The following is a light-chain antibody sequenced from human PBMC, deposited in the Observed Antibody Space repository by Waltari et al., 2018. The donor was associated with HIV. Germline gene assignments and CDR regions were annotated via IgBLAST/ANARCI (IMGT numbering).Light chain of an antibody. V-gene: IGKV1-39*01. Sequence: DIQMTQSPSSLSASIGDRVTITCRTSQNIKNYLNWYQQKPGKAPKMLIYTATTLQSGVSSRFNGRGSGTDFTLTITGLEPEDFALYFCQQSYSSPTFGPGTTVDVK. CDR2: TAT. J-gene: IGKJ3*01. CDR3: QQSYSSPT. CDR1: QNIKNY.